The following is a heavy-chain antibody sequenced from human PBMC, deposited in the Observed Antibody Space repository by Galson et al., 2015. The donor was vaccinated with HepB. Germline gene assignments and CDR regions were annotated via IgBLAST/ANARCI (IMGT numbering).Heavy chain of an antibody. CDR3: TRDLGYYYGSGSDY. V-gene: IGHV3-49*04. Sequence: SLRLSCASSGFTFGDYAMNWVRQAPGKGLEWVAFIRTETYGGTTEYAASVKGRFTIFRDDSNSIVYLQMNSLKIADTAVYYCTRDLGYYYGSGSDYWGQGTLVTVSS. CDR1: GFTFGDYA. D-gene: IGHD3-10*01. CDR2: IRTETYGGTT. J-gene: IGHJ4*02.